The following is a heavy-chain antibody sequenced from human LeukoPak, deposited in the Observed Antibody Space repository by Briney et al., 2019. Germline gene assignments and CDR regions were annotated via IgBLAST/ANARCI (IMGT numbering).Heavy chain of an antibody. D-gene: IGHD3-22*01. CDR2: IKSKTDGGTT. J-gene: IGHJ4*02. V-gene: IGHV3-15*01. CDR3: AKDGYDGSGAYIDY. CDR1: GFTFSNAW. Sequence: GGSLRLSCAASGFTFSNAWMSWVRQAPGKGLEWVGRIKSKTDGGTTDYAAPVKGRFTISRDNSKNTLYLQMNSLRAEDTAVYYCAKDGYDGSGAYIDYWGQGTLVTVPS.